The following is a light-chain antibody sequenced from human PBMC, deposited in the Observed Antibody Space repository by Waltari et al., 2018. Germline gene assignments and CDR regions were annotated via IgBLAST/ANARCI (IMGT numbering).Light chain of an antibody. Sequence: QSALTQPRSVSGSPGQSVTISCTGTSSDVGGYNYVSWYHHHPGKAPKVMVYDVSKRPSGVPDHFSGSKSGNTASLTISGLQAEDEADYYCCSYAGSYVVFGGGTKLTVL. J-gene: IGLJ2*01. V-gene: IGLV2-11*01. CDR2: DVS. CDR1: SSDVGGYNY. CDR3: CSYAGSYVV.